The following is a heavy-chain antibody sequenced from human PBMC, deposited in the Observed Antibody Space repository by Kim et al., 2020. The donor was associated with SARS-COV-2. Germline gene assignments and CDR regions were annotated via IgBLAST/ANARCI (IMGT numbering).Heavy chain of an antibody. CDR3: ARAQPMTYAFDI. V-gene: IGHV3-30-3*01. CDR2: ISYDGSNK. Sequence: GGSLRLSCAASGFTFSSYAMHWVRQAPGKGLEWVAVISYDGSNKYYADSVKGRFTISRDNSKNTLYLQMNSLRAEDTAVYYCARAQPMTYAFDIWGQGTMVTVSS. D-gene: IGHD3-22*01. J-gene: IGHJ3*02. CDR1: GFTFSSYA.